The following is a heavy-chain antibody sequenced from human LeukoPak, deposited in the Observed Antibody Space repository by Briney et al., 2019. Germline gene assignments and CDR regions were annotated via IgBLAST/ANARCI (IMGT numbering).Heavy chain of an antibody. CDR2: ISWDGGST. CDR3: AKQGGGATGFDY. Sequence: GGSLRLSCEASGFTFDDYTMHWVRQAPGKGLEWVSLISWDGGSTYYADSVKGRFTISRDNSKHSLYLQMNSLRTEDTALYYCAKQGGGATGFDYWGQGTLVTVSS. CDR1: GFTFDDYT. J-gene: IGHJ4*02. D-gene: IGHD3-16*01. V-gene: IGHV3-43*01.